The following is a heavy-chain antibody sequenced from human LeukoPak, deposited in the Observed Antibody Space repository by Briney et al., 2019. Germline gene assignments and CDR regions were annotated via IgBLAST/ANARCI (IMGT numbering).Heavy chain of an antibody. J-gene: IGHJ3*02. Sequence: PSETLSLTCAVYGGSFSGYYWSWIRQPPGKGLEWIGEINHSGSTNYNPSLKSRVTISVDTSKNQFSLKLSSVTAADTAVYYCARAHITMVRGVTLGRYAFDIWGQGTMVTVSS. CDR2: INHSGST. CDR1: GGSFSGYY. D-gene: IGHD3-10*01. V-gene: IGHV4-34*01. CDR3: ARAHITMVRGVTLGRYAFDI.